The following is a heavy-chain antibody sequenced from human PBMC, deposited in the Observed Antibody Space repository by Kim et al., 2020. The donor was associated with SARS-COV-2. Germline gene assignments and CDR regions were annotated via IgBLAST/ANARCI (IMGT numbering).Heavy chain of an antibody. V-gene: IGHV3-9*01. D-gene: IGHD6-19*01. Sequence: GGSLRLSCAASGFTFDDYAMHWVRQAPGKGLEWVSGISWNSGSIGYADSVKGRFTISRDNAKNSLYLQMNSLRAEDTALYYCAKDITHIAVAGPRFNYFDYWGQGTLVTVSS. CDR3: AKDITHIAVAGPRFNYFDY. CDR1: GFTFDDYA. J-gene: IGHJ4*02. CDR2: ISWNSGSI.